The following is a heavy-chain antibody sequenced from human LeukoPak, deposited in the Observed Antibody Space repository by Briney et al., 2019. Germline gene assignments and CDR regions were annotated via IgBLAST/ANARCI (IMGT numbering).Heavy chain of an antibody. CDR1: GFTFSSSA. J-gene: IGHJ4*02. Sequence: GGSLRLSCAASGFTFSSSAMSWVRQAPGKGLEWVAAISDTGRLSYCADSVNGRFTISRDNSKNTLYLQMNSLRAEDTAVYYCAKLPGTVTINYFDYWGQGTLVTVSS. V-gene: IGHV3-23*01. CDR3: AKLPGTVTINYFDY. CDR2: ISDTGRLS. D-gene: IGHD4-17*01.